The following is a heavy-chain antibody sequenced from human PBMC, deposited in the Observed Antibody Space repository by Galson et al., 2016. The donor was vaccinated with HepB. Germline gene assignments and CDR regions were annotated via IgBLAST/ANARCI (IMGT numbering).Heavy chain of an antibody. CDR3: AGGPSDGYNSFDD. D-gene: IGHD5-24*01. CDR1: GGSISSSNW. J-gene: IGHJ4*02. V-gene: IGHV4-4*02. Sequence: ETLSLSCAVSGGSISSSNWWSWVRPPQGQGLEWNGDIYHTGSTNYHPSRKSRVTITVDKYKHHFSLKLTSVTAADTAVFYCAGGPSDGYNSFDDWGQGTLVTVSS. CDR2: IYHTGST.